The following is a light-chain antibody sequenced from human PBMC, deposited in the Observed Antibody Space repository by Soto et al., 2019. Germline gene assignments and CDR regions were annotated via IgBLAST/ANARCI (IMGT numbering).Light chain of an antibody. Sequence: DVKMTQSPSSLSASVGDRVTITCRASQGVDKYLAWYQQKPGKVPKLLIYAASALQSGVPSRFSGSGSGTDFTLTISSLQPEDVATYYCQKYNSAPWTFGQGTKVEIK. CDR3: QKYNSAPWT. J-gene: IGKJ1*01. V-gene: IGKV1-27*01. CDR1: QGVDKY. CDR2: AAS.